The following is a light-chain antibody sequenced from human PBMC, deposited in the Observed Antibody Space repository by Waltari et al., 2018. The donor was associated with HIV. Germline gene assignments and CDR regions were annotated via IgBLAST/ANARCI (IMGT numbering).Light chain of an antibody. J-gene: IGLJ2*01. V-gene: IGLV2-14*01. Sequence: QAALTQPASVSGSPGQSLTISCTGTSSDVGHYNDVCWYQQHPGKAPKLLIYEVTNRPSGVSDRFSGSKSGNTASLTISGLQAEDEADYYCSSFRSTTTSILFGGGTKLTVL. CDR3: SSFRSTTTSIL. CDR2: EVT. CDR1: SSDVGHYND.